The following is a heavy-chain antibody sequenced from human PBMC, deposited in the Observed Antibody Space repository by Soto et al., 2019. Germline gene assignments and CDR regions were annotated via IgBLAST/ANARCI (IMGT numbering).Heavy chain of an antibody. CDR2: IYYSGST. J-gene: IGHJ4*02. CDR3: AGSGYSYGTFDY. Sequence: PSETLSLTCTVSGGSISSGGYYWSWIRQHPGKGLEWIGYIYYSGSTYYNPSLKSRVTISVDTSKNQFSLKLSSVTAADTAVYYCAGSGYSYGTFDYWGQGTLVTSPQ. D-gene: IGHD5-18*01. CDR1: GGSISSGGYY. V-gene: IGHV4-31*03.